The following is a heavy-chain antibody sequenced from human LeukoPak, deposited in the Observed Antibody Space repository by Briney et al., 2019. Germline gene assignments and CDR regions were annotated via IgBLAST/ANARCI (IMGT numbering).Heavy chain of an antibody. CDR3: AKSYGDYYGGYAFNI. CDR1: GFTFSSYS. CDR2: ISGSGGST. D-gene: IGHD4-17*01. J-gene: IGHJ3*02. V-gene: IGHV3-23*01. Sequence: PGGSLRLSCAVSGFTFSSYSMSWVSQAPGRGLEWVAVISGSGGSTYYADSVKGRFTIAKDNSKNTLYLQMNSLRAEETAVYYCAKSYGDYYGGYAFNIWGQGTMVTVSS.